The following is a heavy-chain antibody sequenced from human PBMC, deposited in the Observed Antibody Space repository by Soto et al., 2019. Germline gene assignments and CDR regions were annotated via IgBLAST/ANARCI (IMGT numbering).Heavy chain of an antibody. J-gene: IGHJ6*02. Sequence: GGSLRLSCAAAGFAFSTYALTWVRQAPGKGLEWVSVISGSGGSSYYAASVKGRFTISRDNSKNTLFLQMNGLRAEDTAVYYCAKVTKRAAAGRYEYYKYGMDVWGQGTTVTVSS. D-gene: IGHD6-13*01. CDR2: ISGSGGSS. CDR1: GFAFSTYA. V-gene: IGHV3-23*01. CDR3: AKVTKRAAAGRYEYYKYGMDV.